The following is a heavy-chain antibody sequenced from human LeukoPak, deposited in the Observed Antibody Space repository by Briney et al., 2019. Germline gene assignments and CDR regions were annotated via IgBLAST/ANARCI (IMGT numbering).Heavy chain of an antibody. J-gene: IGHJ4*02. D-gene: IGHD5-24*01. Sequence: KHGESLKISCKNSGYSFTSYWIGWVRQMPGKGLEWMGIIYPDDSDTRYSPSFQGQVTISADKSISTAYLQWSSLKASDTAMYYCARQTSRDGSFDYWGQGTLVTVSS. CDR1: GYSFTSYW. CDR3: ARQTSRDGSFDY. V-gene: IGHV5-51*01. CDR2: IYPDDSDT.